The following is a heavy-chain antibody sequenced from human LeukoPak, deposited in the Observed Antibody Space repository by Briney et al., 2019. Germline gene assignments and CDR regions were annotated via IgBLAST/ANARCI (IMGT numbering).Heavy chain of an antibody. CDR2: IYYSGST. D-gene: IGHD6-19*01. CDR1: GGSISSYY. Sequence: SETLSLTCTVSGGSISSYYWGRIRQPPGKGLEWIGSIYYSGSTYYNPSLKSRVTISVDTSKNQFSLKLSSVTAADTAVYYCARHLGIAVAGAHDYWGQGTLVTVSS. J-gene: IGHJ4*02. CDR3: ARHLGIAVAGAHDY. V-gene: IGHV4-39*01.